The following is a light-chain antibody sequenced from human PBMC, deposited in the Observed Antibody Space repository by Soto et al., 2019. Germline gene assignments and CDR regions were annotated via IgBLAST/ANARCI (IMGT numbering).Light chain of an antibody. CDR1: SSDIGGYDY. J-gene: IGLJ3*02. Sequence: QSALTQPASVSGSPGQSITISCTGTSSDIGGYDYVSWYQQHPGKAPKLMIYDVTYRPSGVSNRFSGAKSGNTASLTISGLQAEDGADYYCSSYTSSNTLGFGGGTKLTVL. CDR2: DVT. CDR3: SSYTSSNTLG. V-gene: IGLV2-14*03.